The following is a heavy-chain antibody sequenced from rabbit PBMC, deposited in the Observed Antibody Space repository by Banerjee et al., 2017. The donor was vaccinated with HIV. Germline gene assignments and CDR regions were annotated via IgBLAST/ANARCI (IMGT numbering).Heavy chain of an antibody. V-gene: IGHV1S45*01. D-gene: IGHD6-1*01. J-gene: IGHJ4*01. CDR1: GSDISSNA. CDR3: ARDAADYGNARDL. Sequence: QEQLEESGGGLVKPEGSLTLTCKASGSDISSNAMCWVRQAPGKGLELIACIYSSNGDKWYASWVNGRFTISKTSSTTVTLQMTSLTAADTATYFCARDAADYGNARDLW. CDR2: IYSSNGDK.